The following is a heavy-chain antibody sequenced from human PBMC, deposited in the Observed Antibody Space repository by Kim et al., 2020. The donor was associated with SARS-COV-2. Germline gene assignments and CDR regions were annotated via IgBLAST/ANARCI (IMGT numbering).Heavy chain of an antibody. CDR2: IYSGGST. J-gene: IGHJ4*02. CDR3: ARVSPDYYDRSHFDY. Sequence: GGSLRLSCAASGFTVSSNYMSWVRQAPGKGLEWVSVIYSGGSTYYADSVKGRFTISRHNSKNTLYLQMNSLRAEDTAVYYCARVSPDYYDRSHFDYWGQGTLVTVSS. CDR1: GFTVSSNY. D-gene: IGHD3-22*01. V-gene: IGHV3-53*04.